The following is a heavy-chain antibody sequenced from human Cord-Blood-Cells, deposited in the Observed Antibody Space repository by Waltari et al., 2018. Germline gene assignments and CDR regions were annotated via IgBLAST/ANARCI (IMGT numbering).Heavy chain of an antibody. CDR1: GFTVRSNY. CDR2: IYSGGST. CDR3: ARGITGTDAFDI. J-gene: IGHJ3*02. V-gene: IGHV3-53*02. D-gene: IGHD1-20*01. Sequence: EVQLVETGGGLIQPGGSLSLSCAASGFTVRSNYMSWVRQAPGKGLEWVAVIYSGGSTYYADSVKGRFTISRDNSKNTLYLQMNSLRAEDTAVYYCARGITGTDAFDIWGQGTMVTVSS.